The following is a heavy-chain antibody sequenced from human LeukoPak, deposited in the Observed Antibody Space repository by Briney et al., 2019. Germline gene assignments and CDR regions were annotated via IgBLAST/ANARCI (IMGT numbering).Heavy chain of an antibody. CDR3: AREYYYDSSGLFRGFDY. J-gene: IGHJ4*02. V-gene: IGHV4-59*01. CDR2: IYYSGST. D-gene: IGHD3-22*01. CDR1: GGSISSYY. Sequence: PSETLSLTCTVSGGSISSYYWSWIRQPPGKGLEWIGYIYYSGSTNYNPSLKSRVTISVDTSKNQFSLKLSSVTAADTAVYYCAREYYYDSSGLFRGFDYWGQGTLVTVSS.